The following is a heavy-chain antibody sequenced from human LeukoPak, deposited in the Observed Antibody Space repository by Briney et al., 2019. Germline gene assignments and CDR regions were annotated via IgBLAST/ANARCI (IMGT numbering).Heavy chain of an antibody. CDR3: ARREIAVAGIISWFDP. J-gene: IGHJ5*02. Sequence: SEALSLTCAVYGGSFSGYYWSWIRQPPGKGLEWIGEINHSGSTNYNPSLKSRVTISVDTSKNQFSLKLSSVTAADTAVYYCARREIAVAGIISWFDPWGQGTLVTVSS. CDR2: INHSGST. D-gene: IGHD6-19*01. V-gene: IGHV4-34*01. CDR1: GGSFSGYY.